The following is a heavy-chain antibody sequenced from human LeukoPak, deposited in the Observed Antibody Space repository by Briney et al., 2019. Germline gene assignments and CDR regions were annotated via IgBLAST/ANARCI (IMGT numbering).Heavy chain of an antibody. D-gene: IGHD2-21*01. Sequence: GGSLRLSCAASGFTVSSNYMSWVRQAPGKGLEWVSVIYSGGSTYYADPVKGRFTISRDNSKNTLYLQMNSLRAEDTAVYYCASAVVATLSAYYFDYWGQGTLVTVSS. CDR2: IYSGGST. V-gene: IGHV3-53*01. J-gene: IGHJ4*02. CDR3: ASAVVATLSAYYFDY. CDR1: GFTVSSNY.